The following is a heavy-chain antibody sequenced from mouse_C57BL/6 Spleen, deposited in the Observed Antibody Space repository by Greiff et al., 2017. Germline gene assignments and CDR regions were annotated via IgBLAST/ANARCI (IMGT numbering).Heavy chain of an antibody. V-gene: IGHV1-82*01. D-gene: IGHD3-1*01. CDR2: IYPGDGDT. CDR3: ARSGPYYFDY. CDR1: GYAFSSSW. J-gene: IGHJ2*01. Sequence: HVQLQQSGPELVKPGASVKISCKASGYAFSSSWMNWVKQRPGKGLEWIGRIYPGDGDTNYNGKFKGKATLTADKSSSTAYMQLSSLTSEDSAVYFCARSGPYYFDYWGQGTTLTVSS.